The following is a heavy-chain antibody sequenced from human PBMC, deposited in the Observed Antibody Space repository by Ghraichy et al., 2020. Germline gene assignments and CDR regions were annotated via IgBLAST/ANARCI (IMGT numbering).Heavy chain of an antibody. CDR1: GFTFSSYS. J-gene: IGHJ6*02. CDR3: ARDRDYMYYDFWSGIYYYYYGMDV. CDR2: ISSSSSYI. Sequence: GGSLRLSCAASGFTFSSYSMNWVRQAPGKGLEWVSSISSSSSYIYYADSVKGRFTISRDNAKNSLYLQMNSLRAEDTAVYYCARDRDYMYYDFWSGIYYYYYGMDVWGQGTTVTVSS. D-gene: IGHD3-3*01. V-gene: IGHV3-21*01.